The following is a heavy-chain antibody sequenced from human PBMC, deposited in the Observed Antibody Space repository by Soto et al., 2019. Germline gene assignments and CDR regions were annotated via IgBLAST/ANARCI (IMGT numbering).Heavy chain of an antibody. V-gene: IGHV2-70*04. CDR2: IDWDDDN. D-gene: IGHD2-21*01. CDR1: GFSLSTSGMR. J-gene: IGHJ4*02. Sequence: EAGPTLVNPTQTLTLTCTFSGFSLSTSGMRVGWIRQPPGKALEWLARIDWDDDNFYSTSLKTRLAISKATSKNQVVLTMTNMAPVDTGTYYCARIQGGGAYYDSWVQGTLVTVSS. CDR3: ARIQGGGAYYDS.